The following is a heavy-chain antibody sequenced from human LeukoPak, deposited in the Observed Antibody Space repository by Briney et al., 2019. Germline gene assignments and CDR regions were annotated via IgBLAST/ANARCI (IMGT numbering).Heavy chain of an antibody. CDR2: IYYRGDT. V-gene: IGHV4-39*01. CDR3: ARRPNLPSDYGDYWRFDS. J-gene: IGHJ3*02. D-gene: IGHD4-17*01. CDR1: GHSIFNSQYY. Sequence: SETLSLTCSVSGHSIFNSQYYWGWIRQTPGKGLEWIANIYYRGDTYYNPSLKSRVTISVDTSKNQFSLNVNSVTAADTAVYYCARRPNLPSDYGDYWRFDSWGQGIKVIVSS.